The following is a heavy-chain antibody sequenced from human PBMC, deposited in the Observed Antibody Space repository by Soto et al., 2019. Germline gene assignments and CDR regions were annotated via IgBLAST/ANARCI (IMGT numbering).Heavy chain of an antibody. V-gene: IGHV4-34*01. D-gene: IGHD3-3*01. Sequence: SETLSLTCAVYGGSFSGYYWSWIRQPPGKGLEWIGEINHSGSTNYNPSLKSRVTISVDTSKNQFSLKLSSVAAADTAVYYCARENKFGFWSGYYSYGMDVWGQGTTVTAP. J-gene: IGHJ6*02. CDR1: GGSFSGYY. CDR3: ARENKFGFWSGYYSYGMDV. CDR2: INHSGST.